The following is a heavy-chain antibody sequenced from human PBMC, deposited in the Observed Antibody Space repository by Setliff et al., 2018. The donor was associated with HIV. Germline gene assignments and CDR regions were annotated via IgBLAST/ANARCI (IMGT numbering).Heavy chain of an antibody. D-gene: IGHD5-18*01. CDR1: GFRVTDTY. CDR2: IYKAGKT. V-gene: IGHV3-53*01. CDR3: AKGGYGGAYYVAGY. Sequence: GGSLRLSCEASGFRVTDTYMAWVRQAPRKGLEWVTLIYKAGKTYYADFVKGRFTIARDDTKNTVSLQMTNLEPGDTAMYYCAKGGYGGAYYVAGYWGQGTKVTVSS. J-gene: IGHJ4*02.